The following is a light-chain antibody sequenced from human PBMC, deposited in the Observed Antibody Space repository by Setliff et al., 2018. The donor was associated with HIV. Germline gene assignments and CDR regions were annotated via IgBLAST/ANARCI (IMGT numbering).Light chain of an antibody. V-gene: IGLV2-14*03. CDR3: SSYGGYNNVL. CDR1: SSDVGGSNY. CDR2: DVS. J-gene: IGLJ2*01. Sequence: QSVLTQPASVSGSPGQSITISCTGTSSDVGGSNYVSWYRQHPGKAPKLIIYDVSNRPSGVSARFSGSKSGNTASLTISGLQAEDEADYYCSSYGGYNNVLFGGGT.